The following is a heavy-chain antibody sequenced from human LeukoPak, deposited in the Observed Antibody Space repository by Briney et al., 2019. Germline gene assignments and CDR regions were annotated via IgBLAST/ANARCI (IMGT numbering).Heavy chain of an antibody. D-gene: IGHD3-10*01. CDR3: ARVTWPGITMVRGDRGMDV. J-gene: IGHJ6*02. V-gene: IGHV3-48*03. Sequence: GGSLRLSCAASGFTFSSYEMNWVRQAPGKGLEWVSYISSSGSTIYYADSVKGRFTISRDNAKNSLYLQMNSLRAEDTAVYYCARVTWPGITMVRGDRGMDVWGQGTTVTVSS. CDR2: ISSSGSTI. CDR1: GFTFSSYE.